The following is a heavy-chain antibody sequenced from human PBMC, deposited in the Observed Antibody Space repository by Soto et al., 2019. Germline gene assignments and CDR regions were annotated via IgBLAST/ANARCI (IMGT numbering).Heavy chain of an antibody. V-gene: IGHV3-21*01. CDR2: ISSSSSYI. Sequence: GGSLRLSCAASGFTFSSYSMNWVRQAPGKGLEWVSSISSSSSYIYYADSVKGRFTISRDNAKNSLYLQMNSLRAEDTAVYYCARSGRQAYCGGDCSQGVGAFDIWGQGTMVTVSS. CDR3: ARSGRQAYCGGDCSQGVGAFDI. D-gene: IGHD2-21*02. CDR1: GFTFSSYS. J-gene: IGHJ3*02.